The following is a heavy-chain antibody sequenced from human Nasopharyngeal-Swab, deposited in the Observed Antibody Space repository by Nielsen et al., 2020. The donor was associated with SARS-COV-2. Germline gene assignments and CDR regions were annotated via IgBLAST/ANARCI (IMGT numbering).Heavy chain of an antibody. Sequence: GSLRLSCTVSGGSISSYYWSWIRQPAGKGLEWIGRIYTSGSTNYNPSLKSRVTISVDTSKNQFSLKLSSVTAADTAVYYCARGNTAKITIFGVVIEDAFDIWGQGTMVTVSS. J-gene: IGHJ3*02. CDR1: GGSISSYY. CDR3: ARGNTAKITIFGVVIEDAFDI. D-gene: IGHD3-3*01. V-gene: IGHV4-4*07. CDR2: IYTSGST.